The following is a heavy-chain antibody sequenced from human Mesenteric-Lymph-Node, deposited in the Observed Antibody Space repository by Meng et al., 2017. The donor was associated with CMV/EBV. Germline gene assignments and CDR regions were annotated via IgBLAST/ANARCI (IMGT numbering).Heavy chain of an antibody. CDR2: MTDSRST. V-gene: IGHV4-34*01. CDR3: ARGCGRRARPGGAAFDS. CDR1: AGSCSGYY. Sequence: YAGSCSGYYLCSIRQLPGTGREWIGEMTDSRSTNYNPSLKSRVARSVDTSKNQFSLMLSSVTAADTAVYYGARGCGRRARPGGAAFDSWGQGTLVTVSS. J-gene: IGHJ4*02. D-gene: IGHD6-6*01.